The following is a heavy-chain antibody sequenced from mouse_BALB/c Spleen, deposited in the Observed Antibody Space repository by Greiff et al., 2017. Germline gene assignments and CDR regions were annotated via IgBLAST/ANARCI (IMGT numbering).Heavy chain of an antibody. Sequence: EVHLVESGGGLVQPGGSRKLSCAASGFTFSSFGMHWVRQAPEKGLEWVTYISSGSSTIYYADTVKGRFTISRDNPKNTLFLQMTSLRSEDTAMYYCAREGAYYYGSSYDWYFDVWGAGTTVTVSS. CDR2: ISSGSSTI. J-gene: IGHJ1*01. CDR1: GFTFSSFG. CDR3: AREGAYYYGSSYDWYFDV. V-gene: IGHV5-17*02. D-gene: IGHD1-1*01.